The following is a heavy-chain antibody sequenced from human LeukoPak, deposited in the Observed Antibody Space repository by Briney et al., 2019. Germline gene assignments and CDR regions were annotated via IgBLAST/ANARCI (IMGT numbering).Heavy chain of an antibody. Sequence: SGSLSLTCIVPVGSLSSYYWCWIRPPLGKGRGWIGQIYYRGSPNYNPSLKSRVTISVDTSKNQFSLKLSSVTAADTAVYYCARIAVAGSVAEYFQHWGQGTLVTVPS. J-gene: IGHJ1*01. CDR2: IYYRGSP. CDR1: VGSLSSYY. V-gene: IGHV4-59*08. CDR3: ARIAVAGSVAEYFQH. D-gene: IGHD6-19*01.